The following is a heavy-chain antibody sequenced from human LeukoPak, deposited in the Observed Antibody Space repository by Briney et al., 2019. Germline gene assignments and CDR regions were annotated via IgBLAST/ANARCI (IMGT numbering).Heavy chain of an antibody. D-gene: IGHD5-18*01. CDR1: GFTFSDYY. CDR2: ISSSGSTI. J-gene: IGHJ3*02. V-gene: IGHV3-11*04. CDR3: ARGSQLWLHLRAFDI. Sequence: GGSLRLSCAASGFTFSDYYMSWIRQAPGKGLEWVSYISSSGSTIYYADPVKGRFTISRDNAKNSLYLQMNSLRAEDTAAYYCARGSQLWLHLRAFDIWGQGTMVTVSS.